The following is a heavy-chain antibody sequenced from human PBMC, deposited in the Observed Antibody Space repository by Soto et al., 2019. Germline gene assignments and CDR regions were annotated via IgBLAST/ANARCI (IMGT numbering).Heavy chain of an antibody. J-gene: IGHJ3*02. Sequence: QVQLQQWGAGLLKPSETLSLTCAVYGGFVSSGSYYWSWIRQPPGKGLEWIGEMSHSGGTHFNPSLKSRVTISVDTSKKQFSLKMSSVTAAETALYYWARVERGTATTVVDAFDIWGPGTMVTGSS. D-gene: IGHD1-1*01. CDR3: ARVERGTATTVVDAFDI. CDR1: GGFVSSGSYY. CDR2: MSHSGGT. V-gene: IGHV4-34*01.